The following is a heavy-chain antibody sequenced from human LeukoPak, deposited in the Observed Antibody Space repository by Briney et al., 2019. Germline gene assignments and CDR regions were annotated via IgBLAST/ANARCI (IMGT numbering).Heavy chain of an antibody. D-gene: IGHD3-9*01. Sequence: GGSLRLSCAASGFTFDDYAMHWVRQAPGKGLEWVSGINWNGGFITYADSVKGRFTISRDSAKNSLYLEMNRLRGEDTAFYYCAKDISPRRYYDWPTSDFDFWGQGTLVTVSS. V-gene: IGHV3-9*01. CDR3: AKDISPRRYYDWPTSDFDF. CDR2: INWNGGFI. J-gene: IGHJ4*02. CDR1: GFTFDDYA.